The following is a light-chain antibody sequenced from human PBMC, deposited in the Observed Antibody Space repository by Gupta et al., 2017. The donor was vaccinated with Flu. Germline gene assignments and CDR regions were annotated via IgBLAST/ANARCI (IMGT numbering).Light chain of an antibody. CDR3: QQYNNWPGT. J-gene: IGKJ1*01. CDR1: QSVSSN. V-gene: IGKV3-15*01. CDR2: GAS. Sequence: EIVMTQSPATLSVSPGGRATLSCRASQSVSSNLAWYQQTPGQAPRLLIDGASTRATGIPASFSGSGSGTECTLTISSLQSEDFAVYYCQQYNNWPGTFGQGTKVEIK.